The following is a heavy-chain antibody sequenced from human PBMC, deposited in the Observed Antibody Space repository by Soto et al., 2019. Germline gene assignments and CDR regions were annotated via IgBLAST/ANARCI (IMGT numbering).Heavy chain of an antibody. CDR3: ARDRPLLLWFGELYDDAFDI. D-gene: IGHD3-10*01. CDR2: IYYSGST. J-gene: IGHJ3*02. CDR1: GGSISSGGYY. V-gene: IGHV4-31*03. Sequence: QVQLQESGPGLVKPSQTLSLTCTVSGGSISSGGYYWSWIRQHPGKGLEWIGYIYYSGSTNYNPSLKSRVTISVDTSKNQFSLKLSSVTAADTAVYYCARDRPLLLWFGELYDDAFDIWGQGTMVTVSS.